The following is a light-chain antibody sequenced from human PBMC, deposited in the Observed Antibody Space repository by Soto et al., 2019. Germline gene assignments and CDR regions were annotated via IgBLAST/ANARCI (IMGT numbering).Light chain of an antibody. Sequence: DIQITHAPSCLYTPLVVIVTTTSWESRSISDCLNWYKQKPGEAPELLIYAASTLQSGVPSRFSGSGSGTDFTLTISSLQPEDSAAYYCQQSHSSPLTFGGGTKVDIK. CDR2: AAS. J-gene: IGKJ4*01. V-gene: IGKV1-39*01. CDR3: QQSHSSPLT. CDR1: RSISDC.